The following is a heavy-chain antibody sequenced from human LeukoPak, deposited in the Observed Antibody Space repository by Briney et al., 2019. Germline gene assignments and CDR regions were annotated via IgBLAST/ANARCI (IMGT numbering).Heavy chain of an antibody. Sequence: SVKVSCKASGGTFSSYAISWVRQAPGQGLEWMGGIIPIFGTANYAQKFQGRVTITADKSTSTAYMELSSLRSEDTAVYYCARDRDSSGWYEKDAFDIWGQGTMVTVSS. D-gene: IGHD6-19*01. V-gene: IGHV1-69*06. CDR2: IIPIFGTA. J-gene: IGHJ3*02. CDR1: GGTFSSYA. CDR3: ARDRDSSGWYEKDAFDI.